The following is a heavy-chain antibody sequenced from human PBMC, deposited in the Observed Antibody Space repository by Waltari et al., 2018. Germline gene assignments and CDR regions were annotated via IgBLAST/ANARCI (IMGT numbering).Heavy chain of an antibody. J-gene: IGHJ4*02. CDR1: GFTVSSNY. CDR2: IYGGGST. CDR3: SYGRFEY. Sequence: EVQLVESGGGLVQPGGSLRLSCAGSGFTVSSNYINWVRQTTGKGLEWVSIIYGGGSTYYADSVKGRFTISRDNSKNTLHLQMNSLRAEDTAVYFCSYGRFEYWGQGTLVTVSS. D-gene: IGHD5-18*01. V-gene: IGHV3-66*02.